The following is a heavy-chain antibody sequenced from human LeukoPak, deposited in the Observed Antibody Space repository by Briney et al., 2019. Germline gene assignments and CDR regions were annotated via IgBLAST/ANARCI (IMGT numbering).Heavy chain of an antibody. D-gene: IGHD6-6*01. V-gene: IGHV1-8*03. J-gene: IGHJ4*02. CDR1: GYSFTSYD. CDR2: MNPNSGNT. CDR3: ARGRSIAARGVPKRYCFDY. Sequence: ASVKVSCKASGYSFTSYDINWVRQATGQGLEWMGWMNPNSGNTGYAQKFQGRVTITRNTSISTASMELSSLRSEDTAVYYCARGRSIAARGVPKRYCFDYWGQGTLVTVSS.